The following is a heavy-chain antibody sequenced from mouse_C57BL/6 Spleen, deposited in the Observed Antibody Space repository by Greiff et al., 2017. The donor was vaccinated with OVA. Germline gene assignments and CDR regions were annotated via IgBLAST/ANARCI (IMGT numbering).Heavy chain of an antibody. J-gene: IGHJ2*01. V-gene: IGHV1-69*01. D-gene: IGHD1-1*01. CDR1: GYTFTSYW. Sequence: QVQLQQPGAELVMPGASVKLSCKASGYTFTSYWMHWVKQRPGQGLEWIGEIDPSDSYTNYNQKFKGKSTLTVDKSSSTAYMQLSSLTSEDSAVYYCARSRGITTPFDYWGQGTTLTVSS. CDR2: IDPSDSYT. CDR3: ARSRGITTPFDY.